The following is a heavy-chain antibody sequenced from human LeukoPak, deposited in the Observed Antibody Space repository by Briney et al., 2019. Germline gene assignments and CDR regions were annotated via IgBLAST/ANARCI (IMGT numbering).Heavy chain of an antibody. CDR1: GFTVSSNY. Sequence: GSLRLSCAASGFTVSSNYMSWVRQAPGKGLEWVSVIYSGGSTYYADSVKGRFTISRDNSKNTLYLQMNSLRAEDTAVYYCARAGGCSSTSCYTDYWGQGTLVTVSS. CDR3: ARAGGCSSTSCYTDY. CDR2: IYSGGST. J-gene: IGHJ4*02. D-gene: IGHD2-2*01. V-gene: IGHV3-66*01.